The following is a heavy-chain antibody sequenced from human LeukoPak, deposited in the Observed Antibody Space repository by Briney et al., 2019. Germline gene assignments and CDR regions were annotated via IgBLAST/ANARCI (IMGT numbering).Heavy chain of an antibody. D-gene: IGHD2-2*01. CDR2: IKQDGSDK. J-gene: IGHJ4*02. Sequence: GGSLRLSCAASGFTLSTYWMSWVRQVPGKGLEWVANIKQDGSDKYYVDSVKGRFTISRDNAKNSLFLQMNSLRAEDTAVYYCARVRCSSNSCFPDYWGQGTLVTVSS. V-gene: IGHV3-7*01. CDR3: ARVRCSSNSCFPDY. CDR1: GFTLSTYW.